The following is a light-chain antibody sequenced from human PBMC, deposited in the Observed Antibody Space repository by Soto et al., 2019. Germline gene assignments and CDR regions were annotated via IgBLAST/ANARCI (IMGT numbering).Light chain of an antibody. J-gene: IGKJ2*01. CDR1: QSVLYSSNNKNY. CDR3: QQYYSTPRT. CDR2: WAS. V-gene: IGKV4-1*01. Sequence: EIVLTQSPATLSLSLGERATINCKSSQSVLYSSNNKNYLAWYQQKPGQPPKLLIYWASTRESGVPDRFSGSGSGTDFTLTISSLQAEDVAVYYCQQYYSTPRTFGQGTKLEIK.